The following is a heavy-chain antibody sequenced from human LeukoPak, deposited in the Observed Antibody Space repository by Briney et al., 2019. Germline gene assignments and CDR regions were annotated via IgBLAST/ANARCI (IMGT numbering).Heavy chain of an antibody. Sequence: GGSLRLSCAASGFTVSSNYMSWFRQAPGKGLEWISYISSGGTITYYTDSVKGRFTISRDNAENSLYLQMNSLSAEDTAVYYCARDFVQYTSSSGYFDCWGQGTLVTVSS. CDR1: GFTVSSNY. J-gene: IGHJ4*02. V-gene: IGHV3-11*04. CDR2: ISSGGTIT. D-gene: IGHD6-6*01. CDR3: ARDFVQYTSSSGYFDC.